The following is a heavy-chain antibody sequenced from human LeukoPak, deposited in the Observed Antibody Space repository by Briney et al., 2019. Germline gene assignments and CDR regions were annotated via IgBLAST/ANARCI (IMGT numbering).Heavy chain of an antibody. CDR3: ASRWILGYCSSNPCGQNYHNGMDV. Sequence: EASVKVSCKVSGGTLSSFAISWARQAPGQGLEWMGGIIPMYATANYAQKFQGRVTVTADESPSTAYMELSSLRSEDTAVYYCASRWILGYCSSNPCGQNYHNGMDVWGKGTTVNVSS. CDR2: IIPMYATA. CDR1: GGTLSSFA. D-gene: IGHD2-2*01. V-gene: IGHV1-69*13. J-gene: IGHJ6*04.